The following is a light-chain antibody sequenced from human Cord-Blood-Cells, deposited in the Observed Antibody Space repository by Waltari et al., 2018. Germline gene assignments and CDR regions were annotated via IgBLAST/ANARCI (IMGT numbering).Light chain of an antibody. CDR2: LGS. Sequence: DIVMTQSSLSLPVTPGAPASISCRSSQSLLHSNGYNYLDWYLQKPGQSPQLLIYLGSNRASGVPDRFSGSGSGTDFTLKISRVEAEDVGVYYCMQALQTTWTFGQGTKVEIK. V-gene: IGKV2-28*01. J-gene: IGKJ1*01. CDR1: QSLLHSNGYNY. CDR3: MQALQTTWT.